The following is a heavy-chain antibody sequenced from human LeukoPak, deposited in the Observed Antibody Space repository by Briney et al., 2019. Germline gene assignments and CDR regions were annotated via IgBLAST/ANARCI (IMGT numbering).Heavy chain of an antibody. V-gene: IGHV3-64D*06. D-gene: IGHD3-3*01. CDR3: VRDFYGMDV. CDR2: THGNGGNT. J-gene: IGHJ6*02. CDR1: GFLFNNFA. Sequence: PGGSLSLSCSASGFLFNNFAMYWVRQAPGQELELLSVTHGNGGNTHYADSLKDRFSISRDYSKITLYLQLSSVRVEDSAVYYCVRDFYGMDVWGQGTTVTVSS.